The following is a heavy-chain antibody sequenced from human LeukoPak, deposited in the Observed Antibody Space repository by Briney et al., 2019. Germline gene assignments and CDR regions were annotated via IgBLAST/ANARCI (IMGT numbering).Heavy chain of an antibody. J-gene: IGHJ4*02. Sequence: PGGSLRLSCVASGFTFSTYAMSWVRQAPGKGLEWVSVISGGGGTTYYADSMKGRFTISRDISKSTLNLRMDSLRAEDTAVYYCARAEVGTAYFDSWGQGTLVTVSS. V-gene: IGHV3-23*01. D-gene: IGHD1-7*01. CDR3: ARAEVGTAYFDS. CDR1: GFTFSTYA. CDR2: ISGGGGTT.